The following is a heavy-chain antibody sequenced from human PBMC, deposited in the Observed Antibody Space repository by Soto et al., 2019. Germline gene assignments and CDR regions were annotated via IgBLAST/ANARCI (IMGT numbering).Heavy chain of an antibody. D-gene: IGHD3-22*01. CDR3: ARNPVSGYYDSSGYYTYYYYGMDV. Sequence: LSLTCTVSGGSISSGGYYWSWIRQHPGKGLEWIGYIYYSGSTYYNPSLKSRVTISVDTSKNQFSLKLSSVTAADTAVYYCARNPVSGYYDSSGYYTYYYYGMDVWGQGTTVTVSS. CDR1: GGSISSGGYY. J-gene: IGHJ6*02. V-gene: IGHV4-31*03. CDR2: IYYSGST.